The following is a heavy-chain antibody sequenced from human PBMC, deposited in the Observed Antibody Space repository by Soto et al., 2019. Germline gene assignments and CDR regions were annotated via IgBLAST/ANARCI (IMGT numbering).Heavy chain of an antibody. Sequence: PLETLSLTCAVYGGSFSDYYWSWIRQPPGKGLEWIGEINHSGSTNYNPSLKSRVTISVDTSKNQFSLKLSSVTAADTAVYYCARWGGYSALAQWGQGTLVT. CDR3: ARWGGYSALAQ. CDR2: INHSGST. J-gene: IGHJ4*02. D-gene: IGHD5-12*01. V-gene: IGHV4-34*01. CDR1: GGSFSDYY.